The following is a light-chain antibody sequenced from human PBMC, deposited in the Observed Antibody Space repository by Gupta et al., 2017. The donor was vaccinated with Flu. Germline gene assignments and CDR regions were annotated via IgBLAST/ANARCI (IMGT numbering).Light chain of an antibody. V-gene: IGKV3-11*01. J-gene: IGKJ3*01. Sequence: EIVLTQSPVTLSLSPGERAALSCRASQSVDGHLAWYQQKPGQAPRRLIYDTSKRATDIPSRWSGSGYSTECFLTISSLVPEECTVNYCQHRFDSHQGLYTFGHGTKV. CDR1: QSVDGH. CDR2: DTS. CDR3: QHRFDSHQGLYT.